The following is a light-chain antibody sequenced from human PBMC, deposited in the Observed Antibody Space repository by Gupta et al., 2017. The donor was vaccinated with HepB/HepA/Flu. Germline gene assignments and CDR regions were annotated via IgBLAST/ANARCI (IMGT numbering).Light chain of an antibody. J-gene: IGKJ1*01. CDR3: QQRGNWPRT. CDR2: EAS. CDR1: QSVYSS. V-gene: IGKV3-11*01. Sequence: DIVLTQSPATLSLSPGERATLSCRASQSVYSSLAWYQQKPGQAPRLLMYEASKRATGIPARFSGSGSGTEFTLTISSLEPEDFAVYYCQQRGNWPRTFGQGTKVEIK.